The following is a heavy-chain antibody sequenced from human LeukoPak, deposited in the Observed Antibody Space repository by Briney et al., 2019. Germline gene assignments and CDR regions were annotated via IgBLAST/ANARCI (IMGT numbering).Heavy chain of an antibody. D-gene: IGHD5-12*01. CDR1: GYTFTTYA. CDR2: INPNSGGT. V-gene: IGHV1-2*02. J-gene: IGHJ4*02. CDR3: ARVLARVATILALGY. Sequence: ASVKVSCKASGYTFTTYAMNWVRQAPGQGLEWMGWINPNSGGTNYAQKFQGRVTMTRDTSISTAYMELSRLRSDDTAVYYCARVLARVATILALGYWGQGTLVTVSS.